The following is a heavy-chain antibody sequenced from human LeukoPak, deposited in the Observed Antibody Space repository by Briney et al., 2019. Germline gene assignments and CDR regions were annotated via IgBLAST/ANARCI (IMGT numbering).Heavy chain of an antibody. CDR1: GFTFSSYE. Sequence: GGSLRLSCAASGFTFSSYEMNWVRQAPGKGLEWVSYISSSGSTIYYADSVKGRFTISRDNAKNSLYLQMNSLRAEDTAVYYCARVPTYGSGSYSIPLDYWGQGTLVTVS. CDR2: ISSSGSTI. J-gene: IGHJ4*02. V-gene: IGHV3-48*03. D-gene: IGHD3-10*01. CDR3: ARVPTYGSGSYSIPLDY.